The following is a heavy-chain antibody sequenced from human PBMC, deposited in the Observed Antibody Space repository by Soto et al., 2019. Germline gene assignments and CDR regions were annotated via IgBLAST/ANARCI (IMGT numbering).Heavy chain of an antibody. CDR3: AREGREGQYYFDY. D-gene: IGHD1-26*01. J-gene: IGHJ4*02. CDR2: IWYDGSNK. CDR1: GFTFSSYG. Sequence: QVQLVESGGGVVQPGRSLRLSCAASGFTFSSYGMHWVRQAPGKGLEWVAGIWYDGSNKYYADSVKGRFTISRDNSKNTLYLQMNSLRAEDTAVYYCAREGREGQYYFDYWGQGTLVTVSS. V-gene: IGHV3-33*01.